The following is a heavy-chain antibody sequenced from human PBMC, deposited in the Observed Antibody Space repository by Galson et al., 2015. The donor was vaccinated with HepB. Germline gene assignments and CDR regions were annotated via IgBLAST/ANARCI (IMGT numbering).Heavy chain of an antibody. Sequence: SLRLSCAASGFTFSSYGMHWVRQAPGKGLEWVAVISYDGSSKYYADSVKGRFTISRDNSKNTLYLQMNSLRAEDTAVYYCAKDAGNSWYVGYWGQGTLVTVSS. CDR2: ISYDGSSK. CDR1: GFTFSSYG. D-gene: IGHD6-13*01. V-gene: IGHV3-30*18. J-gene: IGHJ4*02. CDR3: AKDAGNSWYVGY.